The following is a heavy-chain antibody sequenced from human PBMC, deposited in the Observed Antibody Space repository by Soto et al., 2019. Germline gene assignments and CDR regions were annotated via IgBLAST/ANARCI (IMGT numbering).Heavy chain of an antibody. CDR2: IWYDGSNK. D-gene: IGHD6-19*01. J-gene: IGHJ4*02. V-gene: IGHV3-33*06. CDR1: GFTFSSYG. CDR3: AKGAAVSGDYYFHD. Sequence: GGSLRLSCAASGFTFSSYGMHWVRQAPGKGLEWVAVIWYDGSNKYYADSVKGRFTISRDNSKNTLYLQMNSLRVEDTAVYYCAKGAAVSGDYYFHDWGQGVRVTVSS.